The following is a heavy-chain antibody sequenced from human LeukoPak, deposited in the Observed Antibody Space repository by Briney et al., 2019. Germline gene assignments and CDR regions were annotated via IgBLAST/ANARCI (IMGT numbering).Heavy chain of an antibody. V-gene: IGHV1-69*06. CDR2: IIPIFGTA. CDR1: GGTFSSYA. CDR3: ARSYYDILTGYYNGGRLDY. Sequence: ASVKVSCKASGGTFSSYAISWVRQAPGQGLEWMGGIIPIFGTANYAQKFQGRVTITADKSTSTAYMELSSLRSEDMAVYYCARSYYDILTGYYNGGRLDYWGQGTLVTVSS. D-gene: IGHD3-9*01. J-gene: IGHJ4*02.